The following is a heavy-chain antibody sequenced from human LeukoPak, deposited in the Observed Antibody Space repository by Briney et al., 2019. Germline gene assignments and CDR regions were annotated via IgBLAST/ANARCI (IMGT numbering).Heavy chain of an antibody. D-gene: IGHD2-15*01. V-gene: IGHV1-46*01. CDR2: INPSGGST. CDR3: ARPIDHCSGGSCYFDY. Sequence: ASVKVSCKASGYTFTSYYMRWVRQAPGQGLEWMGIINPSGGSTSYAQKFQGRVTMTRDTSTSTVYMELSSLRSEDTAVYYCARPIDHCSGGSCYFDYWGQGTLVTVSS. J-gene: IGHJ4*02. CDR1: GYTFTSYY.